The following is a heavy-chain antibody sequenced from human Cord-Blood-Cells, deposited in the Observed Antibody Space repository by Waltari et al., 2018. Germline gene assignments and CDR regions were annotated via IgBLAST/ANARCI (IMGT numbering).Heavy chain of an antibody. Sequence: QVQLVQSGAEVTKPESSVKVSCTASGGTFSSYANSWVRQAPGQGREWMGRIIPILGRANYAQKFQGRVTITADKSTSTAYMELSSLRSEDTAVYYCARAPNTRGKVTTKYYYYYMDVWGKGTTVTVSS. D-gene: IGHD4-4*01. CDR1: GGTFSSYA. J-gene: IGHJ6*03. CDR2: IIPILGRA. V-gene: IGHV1-69*09. CDR3: ARAPNTRGKVTTKYYYYYMDV.